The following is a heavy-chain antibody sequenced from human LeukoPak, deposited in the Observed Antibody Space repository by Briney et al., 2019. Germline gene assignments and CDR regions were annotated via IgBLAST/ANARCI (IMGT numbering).Heavy chain of an antibody. J-gene: IGHJ5*02. D-gene: IGHD1-26*01. CDR3: ASNSGSFLHDNWFDP. V-gene: IGHV1-69*06. Sequence: ASVKVSCKASGGTFSSYATSWVRQAPGQGLEWMGGIIPTFGTANYAQKFQGRVTITADKSTSTAYMELSSLRSEDTAVYYCASNSGSFLHDNWFDPWGQGTLVTVSS. CDR1: GGTFSSYA. CDR2: IIPTFGTA.